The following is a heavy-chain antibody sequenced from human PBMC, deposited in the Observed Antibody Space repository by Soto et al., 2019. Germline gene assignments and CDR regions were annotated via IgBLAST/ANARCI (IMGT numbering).Heavy chain of an antibody. CDR3: AKGTGRNSDYVGDY. D-gene: IGHD5-12*01. CDR2: ISSRGGTT. V-gene: IGHV3-23*01. Sequence: EVQLLESGGGLAQPGGSVRLACAASGFNFGGYGMSWVRQAPGRGLEWVSAISSRGGTTHYADSVKGRFTISRDNSKNILYLQMDSLRADDTAVYHCAKGTGRNSDYVGDYWGQGILVTVSS. CDR1: GFNFGGYG. J-gene: IGHJ4*02.